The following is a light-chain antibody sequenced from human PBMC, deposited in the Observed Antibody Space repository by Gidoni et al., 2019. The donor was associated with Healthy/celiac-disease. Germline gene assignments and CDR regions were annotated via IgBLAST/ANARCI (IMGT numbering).Light chain of an antibody. J-gene: IGLJ2*01. CDR2: GKN. V-gene: IGLV3-19*01. CDR1: SLRSYY. Sequence: SSELTQDPAVSVDLGQTFRITCQGDSLRSYYAIWYQQKPGQAPVLVIYGKNNRPSGIPDRFSGSSSGNTDSLTITGAQAEDEADYYCNSRDSSGNPLFGGGTKLTVL. CDR3: NSRDSSGNPL.